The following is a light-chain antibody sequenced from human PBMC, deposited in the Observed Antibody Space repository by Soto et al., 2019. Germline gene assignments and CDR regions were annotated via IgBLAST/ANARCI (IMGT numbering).Light chain of an antibody. CDR1: QSIRNY. Sequence: DIPMTQSPSSLSASVGDRVTITCRASQSIRNYLNWYQQKPGKAPKFLIYAASSLQSGVPSRFSGSGSWTDFTLTISSLQPEDFATYYCHQSYITPRWTFGQGTKVEIK. CDR2: AAS. V-gene: IGKV1-39*01. CDR3: HQSYITPRWT. J-gene: IGKJ1*01.